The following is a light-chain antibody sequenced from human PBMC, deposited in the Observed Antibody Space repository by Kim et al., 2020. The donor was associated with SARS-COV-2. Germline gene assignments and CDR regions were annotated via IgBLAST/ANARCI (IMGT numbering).Light chain of an antibody. CDR3: QQGSQRPLT. J-gene: IGKJ4*01. V-gene: IGKV3-11*01. CDR2: DAS. Sequence: SSGDKPTHHHRARQSINNCLAWYQQRVGQAPRLLIYDASNRATGSPARFSGSGSGTDFTHTISSLGPEDFAVYYCQQGSQRPLTFGGGTKVEIK. CDR1: QSINNC.